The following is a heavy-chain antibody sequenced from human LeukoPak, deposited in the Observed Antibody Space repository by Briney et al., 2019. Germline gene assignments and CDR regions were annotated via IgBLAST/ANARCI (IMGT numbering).Heavy chain of an antibody. D-gene: IGHD4-17*01. CDR3: ARASYGDYVDY. CDR1: GFTFSSYS. CDR2: ISSSSSYI. V-gene: IGHV3-21*01. J-gene: IGHJ4*02. Sequence: GGSLRLSCAASGFTFSSYSMNWVRQAPGKGLEWVSSISSSSSYIYYADSVKGRFTISGANAKNSLYLQMNSLRAEDTAVYYCARASYGDYVDYWGQGTLVTVSS.